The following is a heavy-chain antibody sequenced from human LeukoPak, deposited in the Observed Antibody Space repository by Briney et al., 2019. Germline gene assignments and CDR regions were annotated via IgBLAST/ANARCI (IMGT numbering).Heavy chain of an antibody. CDR2: ISYDGFNK. D-gene: IGHD4-17*01. V-gene: IGHV3-30*18. J-gene: IGHJ4*02. CDR3: AKDFYGDYLDY. CDR1: GFTFSSFG. Sequence: GGSLRLSCAASGFTFSSFGMHWVRQAPGKGLEWVAVISYDGFNKYYADSLEGRFTTSRDNSKNTLYLQMNSLRAEDTAVYYCAKDFYGDYLDYWGQGTLVTVSS.